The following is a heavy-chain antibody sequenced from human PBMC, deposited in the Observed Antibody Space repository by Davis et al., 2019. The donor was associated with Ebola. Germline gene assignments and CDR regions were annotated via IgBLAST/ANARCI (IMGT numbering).Heavy chain of an antibody. D-gene: IGHD2-15*01. CDR3: ARGEREDIVVVVAATCDY. Sequence: PGGSLRLSCAASGFTFSSYAMHWVRQAPGKGLEWVAVISYDGSNKYYADSVKGRFTISRDNSKNTLYLQMNSLRAEDTAVYYCARGEREDIVVVVAATCDYWGQGTLVTVSS. CDR1: GFTFSSYA. V-gene: IGHV3-30*04. CDR2: ISYDGSNK. J-gene: IGHJ4*02.